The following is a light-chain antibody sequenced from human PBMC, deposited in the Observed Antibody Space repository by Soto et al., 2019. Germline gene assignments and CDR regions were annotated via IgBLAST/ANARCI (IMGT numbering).Light chain of an antibody. CDR1: SSNIGSNY. J-gene: IGLJ3*02. CDR2: RNN. CDR3: AAWDDSLSGWV. Sequence: QSVLTQPPSASGTPGQRVTISCSGSSSNIGSNYVYWYQQLPGTAPKLLIYRNNLRPSGVPDRFSGSKSGTSASLAISGLRSEDEADYYCAAWDDSLSGWVFGGGTKLTDL. V-gene: IGLV1-47*01.